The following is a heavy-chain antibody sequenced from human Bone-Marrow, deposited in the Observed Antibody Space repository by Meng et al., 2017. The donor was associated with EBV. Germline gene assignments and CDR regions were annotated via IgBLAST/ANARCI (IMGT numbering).Heavy chain of an antibody. D-gene: IGHD6-13*01. J-gene: IGHJ4*02. CDR1: GFTFSSYA. CDR2: ISGSGGST. Sequence: EVQLLESGGGLVQPGGSLRLSWAASGFTFSSYAMSWVRQAPGKGVEWVSAISGSGGSTYYADSVKGRFTISRDNSKNTLYLQMNSLRAEDTAVYYCAKADYSSSWYTGGFDYWGQGTLVTVSS. V-gene: IGHV3-23*01. CDR3: AKADYSSSWYTGGFDY.